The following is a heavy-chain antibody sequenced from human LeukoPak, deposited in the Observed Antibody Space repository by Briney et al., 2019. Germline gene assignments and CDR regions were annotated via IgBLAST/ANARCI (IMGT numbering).Heavy chain of an antibody. CDR3: ARARTDYFDSSGSPFHY. D-gene: IGHD3-22*01. J-gene: IGHJ4*01. V-gene: IGHV1-69*13. CDR1: GGTFSNYA. Sequence: SVKVSCKASGGTFSNYALSWVRQAPGQGLEWMGANIPIFNAANYAQKFKGRVTITADESTSTAYMEVRSLTSEDTALYYCARARTDYFDSSGSPFHYWGQGTLVTVSS. CDR2: NIPIFNAA.